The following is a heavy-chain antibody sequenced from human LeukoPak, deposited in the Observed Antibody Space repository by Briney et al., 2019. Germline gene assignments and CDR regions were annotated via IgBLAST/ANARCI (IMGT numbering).Heavy chain of an antibody. V-gene: IGHV5-51*01. CDR1: GYSFTSNW. Sequence: GESLKISCKVSGYSFTSNWIGWVRQMPGKGLEWTGIIYPGDSDTRYSPSFQGQVTISADKSISTAYLQWSSLKASDTAMYYSACELSSSGYPYWGQGTLVTVSS. J-gene: IGHJ4*02. CDR2: IYPGDSDT. D-gene: IGHD3-22*01. CDR3: ACELSSSGYPY.